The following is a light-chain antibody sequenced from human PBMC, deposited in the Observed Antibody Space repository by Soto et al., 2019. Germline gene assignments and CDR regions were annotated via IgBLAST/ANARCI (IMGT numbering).Light chain of an antibody. J-gene: IGLJ1*01. CDR1: SSDVGAYNY. CDR3: SSYAGSKNFV. CDR2: DVT. V-gene: IGLV2-8*01. Sequence: QSALTQPPSASGSPGQSVTISCTGTSSDVGAYNYVSWYQQHPGKAPKLMIYDVTKRPSGVPDRFSGSKSGNTASLTVSGLQAEDEADYYCSSYAGSKNFVFGTGTKLTVL.